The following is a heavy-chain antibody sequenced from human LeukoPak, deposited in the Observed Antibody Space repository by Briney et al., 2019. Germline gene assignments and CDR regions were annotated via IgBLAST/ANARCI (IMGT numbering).Heavy chain of an antibody. CDR2: RSHDGGIE. J-gene: IGHJ6*03. CDR1: GFTFSRYA. D-gene: IGHD2-2*01. V-gene: IGHV3-30-3*01. CDR3: ARGAVPAADAYMDV. Sequence: PGGSLRLSCAAAGFTFSRYAVHWVRQAPGKGLEWVALRSHDGGIEDYADSVKGRFTISRDNSRNTLYLQMNSLKPEDTAVYYCARGAVPAADAYMDVWGKGTTVTVSS.